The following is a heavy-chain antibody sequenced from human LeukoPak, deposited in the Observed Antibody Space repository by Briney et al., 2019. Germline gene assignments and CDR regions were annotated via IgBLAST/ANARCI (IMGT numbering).Heavy chain of an antibody. D-gene: IGHD5-24*01. CDR2: IYSGGST. Sequence: SGGSLRLSCAAFGFTVSINYMSCVRQAPGKGLEWVSVIYSGGSTYYADSVKGRFTISRDNSKNTLYLQMNSLRAEDTAVYYCGRAVNSTRWLHLWDYWGQGTLVTVSS. CDR1: GFTVSINY. V-gene: IGHV3-53*01. J-gene: IGHJ4*02. CDR3: GRAVNSTRWLHLWDY.